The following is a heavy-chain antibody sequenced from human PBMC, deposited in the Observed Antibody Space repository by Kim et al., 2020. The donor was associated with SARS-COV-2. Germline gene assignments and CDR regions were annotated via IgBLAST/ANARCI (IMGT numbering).Heavy chain of an antibody. CDR3: ARTCDDYLDAFDI. D-gene: IGHD4-17*01. CDR2: IYYSGST. J-gene: IGHJ3*02. CDR1: GGSISSSSYY. V-gene: IGHV4-39*01. Sequence: SETLSLTCTVSGGSISSSSYYWGWIRQPPGKGLEWIGSIYYSGSTYYNPSLKSRVTISVDTSKNQFSLKLSSVTAADTAVYYCARTCDDYLDAFDIWGQG.